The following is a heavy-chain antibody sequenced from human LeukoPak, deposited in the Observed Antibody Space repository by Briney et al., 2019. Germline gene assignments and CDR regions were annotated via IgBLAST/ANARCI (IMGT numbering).Heavy chain of an antibody. D-gene: IGHD6-13*01. J-gene: IGHJ4*02. CDR3: ARGGLAAAGADY. Sequence: ASVKVSCKASGYTLTSYDINWVRQATGQGLEWMGWMNPNSGNTGYAQKFQGRVTITRNTSISTAYMELSSLRSEDTAVYYCARGGLAAAGADYWGQGTLVTVSS. CDR1: GYTLTSYD. CDR2: MNPNSGNT. V-gene: IGHV1-8*03.